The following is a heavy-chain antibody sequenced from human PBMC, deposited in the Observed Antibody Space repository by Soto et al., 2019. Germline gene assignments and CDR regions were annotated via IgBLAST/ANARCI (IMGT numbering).Heavy chain of an antibody. V-gene: IGHV3-23*01. J-gene: IGHJ4*02. CDR2: ISGSGGST. CDR3: AGSRGAARQHFDS. CDR1: GFTFSSYA. Sequence: EVQLLESGGGLVQPGGSLRLSCAASGFTFSSYAMSWVRQAPGKGLEWFSAISGSGGSTYYADSVKGRFTSSRDNSKNRLYLQVNSLRAEDTAVDYCAGSRGAARQHFDSWGQGTLVTVSS. D-gene: IGHD6-6*01.